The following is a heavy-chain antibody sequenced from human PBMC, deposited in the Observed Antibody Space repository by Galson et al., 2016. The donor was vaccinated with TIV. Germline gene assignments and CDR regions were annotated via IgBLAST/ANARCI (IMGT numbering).Heavy chain of an antibody. Sequence: SLRLSCAASGFTFSTYAMHWVRQAPGKGLEWLTVIAYDGSEKYCTDSVKGRFTVSRDNSKNTLYLQMNSLRTEDTALFYCARPKGGRAAPTGAFDIWGQGTMVTVSS. V-gene: IGHV3-30*04. CDR3: ARPKGGRAAPTGAFDI. J-gene: IGHJ3*02. CDR1: GFTFSTYA. D-gene: IGHD6-13*01. CDR2: IAYDGSEK.